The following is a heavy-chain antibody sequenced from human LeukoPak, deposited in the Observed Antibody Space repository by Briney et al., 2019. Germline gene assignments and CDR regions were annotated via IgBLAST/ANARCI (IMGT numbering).Heavy chain of an antibody. CDR3: ARDSPAYCGGDCYSA. Sequence: ASVKVSCKASGYTLTSYGISWVRQAPGQGLEWMGWISAYNGNTNYAQKLQGRVTMTTDTSTSTAYMELRSLRSDDTAVYYCARDSPAYCGGDCYSAWGQGTLVTVSS. CDR1: GYTLTSYG. V-gene: IGHV1-18*01. CDR2: ISAYNGNT. J-gene: IGHJ5*02. D-gene: IGHD2-21*01.